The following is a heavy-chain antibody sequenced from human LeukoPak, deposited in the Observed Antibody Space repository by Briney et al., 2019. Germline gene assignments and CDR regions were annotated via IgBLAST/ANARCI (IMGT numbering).Heavy chain of an antibody. V-gene: IGHV4-59*01. Sequence: SETLSLTCTVSGGSISSYYWSWIRQPPGKGPEWIGYIYYSGSTNYNPSLKSRVTISVDTSKNQFSLKLSFVTAADTAVYYCARDETAAGRGFDHWGQGTLVTVSS. CDR2: IYYSGST. D-gene: IGHD6-13*01. J-gene: IGHJ4*02. CDR1: GGSISSYY. CDR3: ARDETAAGRGFDH.